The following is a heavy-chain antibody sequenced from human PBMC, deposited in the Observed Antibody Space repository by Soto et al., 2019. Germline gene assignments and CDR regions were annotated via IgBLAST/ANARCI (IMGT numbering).Heavy chain of an antibody. CDR3: ARETGDLDY. D-gene: IGHD7-27*01. CDR1: GFTVSSNY. J-gene: IGHJ4*02. Sequence: GESLKISCAASGFTVSSNYMSWVRQAPGKGLEWVSVIYSGGSTYYADSVKGRFTISRDNSKNTLYLQMNSLRAEDTAVYYCARETGDLDYWGQGTLVTVSS. CDR2: IYSGGST. V-gene: IGHV3-53*01.